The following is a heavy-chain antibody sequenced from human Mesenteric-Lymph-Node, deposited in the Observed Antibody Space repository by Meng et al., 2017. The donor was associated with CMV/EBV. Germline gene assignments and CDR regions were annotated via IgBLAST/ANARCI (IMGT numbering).Heavy chain of an antibody. D-gene: IGHD3-22*01. CDR2: IKSKTDAGTT. CDR3: TTTRDYKDSSGYIGDWFDP. CDR1: GFTFNKSW. J-gene: IGHJ5*02. V-gene: IGHV3-15*01. Sequence: GGSLRLSCAASGFTFNKSWMSWVRQGPGKGLEWVGRIKSKTDAGTTDYAAPVKGRFTISRDDSTNALYLQMNSLKTEDTAVYYCTTTRDYKDSSGYIGDWFDPWGQGTLVTVSS.